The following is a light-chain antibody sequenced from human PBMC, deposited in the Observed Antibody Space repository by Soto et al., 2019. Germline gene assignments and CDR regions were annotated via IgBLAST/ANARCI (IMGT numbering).Light chain of an antibody. J-gene: IGKJ1*01. CDR2: GAS. CDR1: QSVSSSY. V-gene: IGKV3-20*01. Sequence: PGERATLSCRASQSVSSSYLAWYQQTPGQAPRLLIYGASSRATGIPDRFSGSGSGTDFTLTISRLEPEDFAVYYCQQCGSSPWTFGQGTKVEIK. CDR3: QQCGSSPWT.